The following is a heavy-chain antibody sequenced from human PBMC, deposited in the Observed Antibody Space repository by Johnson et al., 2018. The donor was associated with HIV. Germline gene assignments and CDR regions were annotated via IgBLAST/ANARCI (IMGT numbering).Heavy chain of an antibody. J-gene: IGHJ3*02. CDR3: AKGRIVVAGFDAFDI. CDR1: GFTVSSNY. Sequence: VQLVESGGGLVKPGGSLRLSCAASGFTVSSNYMSWVRQAPGKGLEWVSLIYSGGNTYYADSVKGRFTIPRDNSKNTLYLQMNSLIAEDTAVHYCAKGRIVVAGFDAFDIWGQGTMVTVSS. CDR2: IYSGGNT. V-gene: IGHV3-66*01. D-gene: IGHD2-2*01.